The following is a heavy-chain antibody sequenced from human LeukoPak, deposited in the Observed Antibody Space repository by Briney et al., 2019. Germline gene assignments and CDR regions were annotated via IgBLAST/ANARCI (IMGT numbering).Heavy chain of an antibody. CDR1: GGSISSYY. J-gene: IGHJ6*03. CDR3: AREIGDIVVVPAAPKPHYYYYYYMDV. D-gene: IGHD2-2*01. V-gene: IGHV4-4*07. Sequence: SETLSLTCTVSGGSISSYYWSWIRQPAGKGLERIGRIYTSGSTNYNPSLKSRVTMSVDTSKNQFSLKLSSVTAADTAVYYCAREIGDIVVVPAAPKPHYYYYYYMDVWGKGTTVTVSS. CDR2: IYTSGST.